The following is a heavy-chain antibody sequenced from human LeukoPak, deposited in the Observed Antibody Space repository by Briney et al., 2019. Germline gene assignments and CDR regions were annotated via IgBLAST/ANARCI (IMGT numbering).Heavy chain of an antibody. D-gene: IGHD3-16*01. J-gene: IGHJ4*02. CDR1: GFTFSSYA. CDR2: ISYDGSNK. CDR3: ARDGGFADTFDY. Sequence: PGGSLRLSCAASGFTFSSYAMHWVRQAPGKGLEWVAVISYDGSNKYYADSVKGRFTISRDNSKNTLYLQMNSLRAEDTAVYYCARDGGFADTFDYWGQGTLVTVSS. V-gene: IGHV3-30*04.